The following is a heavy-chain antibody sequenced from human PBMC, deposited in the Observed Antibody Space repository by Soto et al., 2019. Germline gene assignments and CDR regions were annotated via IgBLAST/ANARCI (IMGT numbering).Heavy chain of an antibody. D-gene: IGHD5-18*01. J-gene: IGHJ4*02. CDR3: AREAERGYSYGYPFDY. CDR1: GYTFTSYG. CDR2: ISAYNGNT. V-gene: IGHV1-18*01. Sequence: AASVKVSCKASGYTFTSYGISWVRQAPGQGLEWMGWISAYNGNTNYAQKLQGRVTMTTDTSTSTAYMELRSLRSDDTAVYYCAREAERGYSYGYPFDYWGQGTLVTVSS.